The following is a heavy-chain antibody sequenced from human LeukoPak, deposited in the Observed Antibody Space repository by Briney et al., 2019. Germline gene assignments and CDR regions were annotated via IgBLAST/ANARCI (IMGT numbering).Heavy chain of an antibody. Sequence: GGSLRLTCAASGFTFSSYAMSWVRQAPGKGLEWVSAISGSGGSTYYADSVKGRFTISRDNSKNTLYLQMNSLKTSDTAMYYCARQRSPVTHDKDYWGQGALVTVSS. J-gene: IGHJ4*02. CDR2: ISGSGGST. D-gene: IGHD4-17*01. CDR1: GFTFSSYA. V-gene: IGHV3-23*01. CDR3: ARQRSPVTHDKDY.